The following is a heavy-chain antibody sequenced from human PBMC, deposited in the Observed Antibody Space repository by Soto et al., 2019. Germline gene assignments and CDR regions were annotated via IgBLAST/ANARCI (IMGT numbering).Heavy chain of an antibody. Sequence: GGSLRLSCAASGFTFSSYGMHWVRQAPGKGLEWVAVISYDGSNKYYADSVKGRFTISRDNSKNTLYLQMNSLRAEDTAVYYCANRGGACSGGSCYFDYWGQGSLVPVSS. V-gene: IGHV3-30*18. CDR3: ANRGGACSGGSCYFDY. CDR2: ISYDGSNK. D-gene: IGHD2-15*01. CDR1: GFTFSSYG. J-gene: IGHJ4*02.